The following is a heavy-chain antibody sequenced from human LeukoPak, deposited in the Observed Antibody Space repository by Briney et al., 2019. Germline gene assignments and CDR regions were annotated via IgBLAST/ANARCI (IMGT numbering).Heavy chain of an antibody. CDR1: GGSISSYY. CDR2: IYHRGST. Sequence: PSETLSLTCTVSGGSISSYYWSWIRQPPGKGLEWIGYIYHRGSTDYNPSLKSRVTISVDTSKNQFSLKLSSVTAADTAVYYCARGYCSSTSCLRNGMDVWGQGTTVTVSS. V-gene: IGHV4-59*01. J-gene: IGHJ6*02. CDR3: ARGYCSSTSCLRNGMDV. D-gene: IGHD2-2*01.